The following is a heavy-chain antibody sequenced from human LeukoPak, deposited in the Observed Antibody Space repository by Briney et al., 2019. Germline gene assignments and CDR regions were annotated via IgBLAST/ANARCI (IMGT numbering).Heavy chain of an antibody. Sequence: SVKVSCKASGGTFSSYAISWVRQAPGQGLEWMGRIIPSLGIANYAQKFQGRVTITADKSTSTAYMELSSLRSEDTAVYYCARGGGYDSSGYPPRYYGMDVWGQGTTVTVSS. V-gene: IGHV1-69*04. CDR3: ARGGGYDSSGYPPRYYGMDV. CDR2: IIPSLGIA. J-gene: IGHJ6*02. D-gene: IGHD3-22*01. CDR1: GGTFSSYA.